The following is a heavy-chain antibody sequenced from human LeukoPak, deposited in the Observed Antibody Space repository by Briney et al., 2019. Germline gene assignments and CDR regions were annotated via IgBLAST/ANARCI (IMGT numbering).Heavy chain of an antibody. J-gene: IGHJ4*02. Sequence: PSQTLSLTCTVSGDSISSGDYYWSWIRQPPGKGLEWIGTIYHGGSTDYNPSLKSRVIISVDTSKNQFSLNLSSVTAADTAVYYCARGRTYSSSGGEYYFDYWGQGTLVTVSS. CDR2: IYHGGST. V-gene: IGHV4-39*07. CDR1: GDSISSGDYY. D-gene: IGHD6-13*01. CDR3: ARGRTYSSSGGEYYFDY.